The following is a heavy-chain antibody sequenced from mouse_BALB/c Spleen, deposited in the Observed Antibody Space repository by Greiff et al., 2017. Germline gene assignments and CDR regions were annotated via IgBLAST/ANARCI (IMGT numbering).Heavy chain of an antibody. Sequence: EVHLVESGGGLVQPGGSLKLSCAASGFTFSSYTMSWVRQTPEKRLEWVAYISNGGGSTYYPDTVKGRFTISRDNAKNTLYLQMSSLKSEDTAMYYCARNGYDGGYYFDYWGQGTTLTVSS. CDR2: ISNGGGST. J-gene: IGHJ2*01. CDR1: GFTFSSYT. V-gene: IGHV5-12-2*01. CDR3: ARNGYDGGYYFDY. D-gene: IGHD2-2*01.